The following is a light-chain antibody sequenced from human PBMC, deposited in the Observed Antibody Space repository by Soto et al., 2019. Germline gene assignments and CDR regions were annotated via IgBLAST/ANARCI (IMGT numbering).Light chain of an antibody. CDR2: DVS. CDR1: SSAVGGYNY. Sequence: QSALTQPASVSGSPGQSITISCNGTSSAVGGYNYVSWYQQHPGKAPKLMIYDVSNRPSGVSNRFSGSKSGNTASLTISGLQAEDEADYYCSSYTSSSTLLFGGGTQHTVL. J-gene: IGLJ3*02. V-gene: IGLV2-14*01. CDR3: SSYTSSSTLL.